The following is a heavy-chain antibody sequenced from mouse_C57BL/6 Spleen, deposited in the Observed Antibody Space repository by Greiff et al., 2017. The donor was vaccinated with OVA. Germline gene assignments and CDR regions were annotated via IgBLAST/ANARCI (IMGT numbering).Heavy chain of an antibody. J-gene: IGHJ4*01. CDR1: GFSFNTYA. D-gene: IGHD1-1*01. Sequence: EVKLVESGGGLVQPKGSLKLSCAASGFSFNTYAMNWVRQAPGKGLEWVARIRSKSNNYATYYADSVKDRFTISRDDSESMLYLQMNNLKTEDTAMYYCVRRGIYYYGSSLYYYAMDYWGQGTSVTVSS. CDR3: VRRGIYYYGSSLYYYAMDY. V-gene: IGHV10-1*01. CDR2: IRSKSNNYAT.